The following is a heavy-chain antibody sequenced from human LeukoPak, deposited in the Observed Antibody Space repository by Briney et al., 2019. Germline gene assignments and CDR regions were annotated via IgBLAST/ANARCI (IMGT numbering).Heavy chain of an antibody. J-gene: IGHJ5*02. Sequence: SGGSLRLSCAASGFTVSSNYMSWVRQAPGKGLEWVSVIYSGGSTYYADSVKGRFTISRDNSKNTLYLQMNSLRAEDTAVYYCASMVRGVITWFDPWGQGTLVTVSS. CDR2: IYSGGST. V-gene: IGHV3-53*01. CDR1: GFTVSSNY. CDR3: ASMVRGVITWFDP. D-gene: IGHD3-10*01.